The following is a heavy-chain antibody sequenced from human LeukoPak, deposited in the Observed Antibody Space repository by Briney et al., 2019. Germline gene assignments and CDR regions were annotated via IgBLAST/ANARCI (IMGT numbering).Heavy chain of an antibody. J-gene: IGHJ4*02. Sequence: SETLSLTCTVSGDSISSYYWSWIRQPPGKGPEWIGYIYYSGSTNYNPSLKSRVTISVDTFKNQFSLKLTSVTAADTAVYYCARSLGAQLPPIHWGQGTLVTVSS. V-gene: IGHV4-59*01. CDR2: IYYSGST. D-gene: IGHD2-2*01. CDR1: GDSISSYY. CDR3: ARSLGAQLPPIH.